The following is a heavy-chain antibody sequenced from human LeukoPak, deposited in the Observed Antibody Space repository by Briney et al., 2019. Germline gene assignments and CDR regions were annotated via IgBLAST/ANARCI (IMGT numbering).Heavy chain of an antibody. CDR3: AKDLNYGSGTYYLTDS. CDR1: GFPFSSYW. J-gene: IGHJ4*02. V-gene: IGHV3-7*01. CDR2: IKQDGSKK. D-gene: IGHD3-10*01. Sequence: GGSLRLSCVASGFPFSSYWMTWVRQAPGKGLEWVANIKQDGSKKSYVDSVKGRFTISRDISKHTVYLQMNSLRAEDTAVYYCAKDLNYGSGTYYLTDSWGQGTLVTVSS.